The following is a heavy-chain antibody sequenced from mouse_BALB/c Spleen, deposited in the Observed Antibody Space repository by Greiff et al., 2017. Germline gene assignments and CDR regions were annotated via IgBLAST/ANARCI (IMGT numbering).Heavy chain of an antibody. CDR2: INPSTGYT. V-gene: IGHV1-7*01. CDR3: ARRGNDAMDY. J-gene: IGHJ4*01. D-gene: IGHD2-1*01. CDR1: GYTFTSYW. Sequence: VQLQQSGAELAKPGASVKMSCKASGYTFTSYWMHWVKQRPGQGLEWIGYINPSTGYTEYNQKFKDKATLTADKSSSTAYMQLSSLTSEDSAVYYCARRGNDAMDYWGQGTSVTVSS.